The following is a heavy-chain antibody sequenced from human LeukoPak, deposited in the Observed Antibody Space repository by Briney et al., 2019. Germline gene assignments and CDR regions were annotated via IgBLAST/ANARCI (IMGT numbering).Heavy chain of an antibody. CDR2: ISSRSTYR. V-gene: IGHV3-21*06. CDR1: GFSFSMYD. Sequence: PGGSLSLSCEASGFSFSMYDMTWVRQAPGKGLEYVSSISSRSTYRFSADSVRGRFTISRDDAKNLLFLHMNSLRGDDTAVYYCARLGPGRDVSNSFDLWGQGTPVTVSS. J-gene: IGHJ4*02. CDR3: ARLGPGRDVSNSFDL. D-gene: IGHD5-24*01.